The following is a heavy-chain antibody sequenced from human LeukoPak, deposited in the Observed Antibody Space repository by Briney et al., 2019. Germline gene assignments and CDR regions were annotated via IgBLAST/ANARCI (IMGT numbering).Heavy chain of an antibody. CDR3: ARRLGWRAAAAVRGYYFDY. CDR1: GFTVGSNF. D-gene: IGHD6-13*01. CDR2: ISSSGSTI. Sequence: GGSLRLSCTASGFTVGSNFLTWVRQAPGKGLEWVSYISSSGSTIYYADSVKGRFTISRDNAKNSLYLQMNSLRAEDTAVYYCARRLGWRAAAAVRGYYFDYWGQGTLVTVSS. J-gene: IGHJ4*02. V-gene: IGHV3-11*01.